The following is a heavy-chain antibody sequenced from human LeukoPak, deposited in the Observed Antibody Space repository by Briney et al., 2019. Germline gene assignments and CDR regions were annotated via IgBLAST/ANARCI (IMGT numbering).Heavy chain of an antibody. J-gene: IGHJ4*02. V-gene: IGHV1-46*01. D-gene: IGHD3-10*01. CDR3: AKAWLGSGSYSDY. CDR1: GYTFTSYY. CDR2: INLSGGTT. Sequence: ASVKVSCKASGYTFTSYYMHWVRQAPGQGLEWMGIINLSGGTTSYAQKFQGRVTMTRDTSTSTVYMELSSLRSEDTAVYYCAKAWLGSGSYSDYWGQGTLVTVSS.